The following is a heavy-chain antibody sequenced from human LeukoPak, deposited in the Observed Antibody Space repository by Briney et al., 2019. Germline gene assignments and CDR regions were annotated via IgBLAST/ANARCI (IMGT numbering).Heavy chain of an antibody. Sequence: GGSLRLSCAASGFTFDDYGMSWVRQAPGKGLEWVSGINWNGGSTGYADSVKGRFTISRDNAKNSLYLQMNSLRAEDTALYYCARDPCSGGSCYAGGFDYWGQGTLVTVSS. CDR3: ARDPCSGGSCYAGGFDY. CDR2: INWNGGST. J-gene: IGHJ4*02. V-gene: IGHV3-20*04. D-gene: IGHD2-15*01. CDR1: GFTFDDYG.